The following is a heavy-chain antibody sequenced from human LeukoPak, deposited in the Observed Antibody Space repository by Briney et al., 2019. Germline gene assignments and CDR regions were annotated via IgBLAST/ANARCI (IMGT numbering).Heavy chain of an antibody. CDR2: IYHSGST. D-gene: IGHD2-2*01. Sequence: SETLSLTCAVSGYSISSGYYWGWIRQPPGKGLEWIGSIYHSGSTYYNPSLKSRVTISVDTSKNQFSLKLSSVTAADTAEYYCARVSAQLLFYYYYYYMDVWGKGTTVTVSS. CDR1: GYSISSGYY. V-gene: IGHV4-38-2*01. CDR3: ARVSAQLLFYYYYYYMDV. J-gene: IGHJ6*03.